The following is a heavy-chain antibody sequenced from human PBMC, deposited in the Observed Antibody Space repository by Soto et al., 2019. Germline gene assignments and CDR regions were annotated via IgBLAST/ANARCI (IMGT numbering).Heavy chain of an antibody. CDR2: IYLSGST. V-gene: IGHV4-30-2*01. D-gene: IGHD3-22*01. J-gene: IGHJ5*02. Sequence: QLQLQESGSGLVKPSQTLSLTCAVSGGSISSGGYSWSWIRQPPGKGLEWIGYIYLSGSTYYNPSLKSRVTISVDRSKNQFSLKLSSVTAADTAVYYCARANYYDSSGYYWGWFDPWGQGTLVTVSS. CDR1: GGSISSGGYS. CDR3: ARANYYDSSGYYWGWFDP.